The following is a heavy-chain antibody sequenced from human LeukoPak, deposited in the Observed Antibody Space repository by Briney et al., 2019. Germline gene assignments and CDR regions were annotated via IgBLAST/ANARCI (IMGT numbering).Heavy chain of an antibody. CDR2: ISHSGNT. V-gene: IGHV4-61*01. Sequence: SETLSLTCTVSGGSISSAPYYWSWIRQRPGKGLEWMGYISHSGNTYYNPSLKSRVTISVDTSKNQFSLKLSSVTAADTAVYYCARDQADSSGYYMYFDYWGQGTLVTVSS. CDR1: GGSISSAPYY. D-gene: IGHD3-22*01. CDR3: ARDQADSSGYYMYFDY. J-gene: IGHJ4*02.